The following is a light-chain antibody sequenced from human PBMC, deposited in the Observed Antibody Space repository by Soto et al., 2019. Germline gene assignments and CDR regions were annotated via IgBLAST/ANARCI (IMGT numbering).Light chain of an antibody. Sequence: DIQMTQSPSTLSASVGDRVTITCRASQSISSWLAWYQQKPGKAPKLLIYKASNLESGVPSRFSGSGSGTEFTLTSSSLQPDDFATYYCQQYNRYPLSCGGGTKVEIK. CDR1: QSISSW. V-gene: IGKV1-5*03. CDR3: QQYNRYPLS. CDR2: KAS. J-gene: IGKJ4*02.